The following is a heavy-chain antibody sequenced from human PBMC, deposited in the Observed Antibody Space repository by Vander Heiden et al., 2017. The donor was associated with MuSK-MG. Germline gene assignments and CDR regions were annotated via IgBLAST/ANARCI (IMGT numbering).Heavy chain of an antibody. CDR2: IYYSGST. Sequence: QVQLQESGPGPVKPSQTLSLTCSVPGGSISSGGYYWSWIRQHPGKGLELIGHIYYSGSTYYNPSLKSRLTISVDTSRNQFSLKLNSVTAADTAVYYCARGPYGSGTYYQIDYWGQGTLVTVSS. CDR3: ARGPYGSGTYYQIDY. D-gene: IGHD3-10*01. J-gene: IGHJ4*02. CDR1: GGSISSGGYY. V-gene: IGHV4-31*03.